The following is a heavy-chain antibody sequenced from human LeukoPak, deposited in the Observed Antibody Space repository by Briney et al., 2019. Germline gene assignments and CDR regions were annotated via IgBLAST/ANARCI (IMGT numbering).Heavy chain of an antibody. J-gene: IGHJ4*02. CDR2: IYYSGST. D-gene: IGHD4-17*01. CDR1: GGSISSYY. CDR3: ARSTYDYEDY. V-gene: IGHV4-59*01. Sequence: KPSETLSLTCTVSGGSISSYYWSWIRQPPGKGLEWIGYIYYSGSTNYNPSLKSRVTISVDTSKNQFSLKLSSVTAADTAVYYCARSTYDYEDYWGQGTLVTVSS.